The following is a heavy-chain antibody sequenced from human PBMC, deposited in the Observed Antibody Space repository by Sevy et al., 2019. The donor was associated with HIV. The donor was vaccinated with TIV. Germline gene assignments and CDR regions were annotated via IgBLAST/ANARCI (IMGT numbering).Heavy chain of an antibody. CDR1: GGTFSSYA. D-gene: IGHD1-1*01. CDR3: ARNEMEPYYYYYYMDV. J-gene: IGHJ6*03. V-gene: IGHV1-69*06. CDR2: IIPIFGTA. Sequence: ASVKVSCKASGGTFSSYAISWVRQAPGQGLEWMGGIIPIFGTANYAQKFQGRVTITADKSTHTADMELSSQRSEDTAVYYCARNEMEPYYYYYYMDVWGKGTTVTVSS.